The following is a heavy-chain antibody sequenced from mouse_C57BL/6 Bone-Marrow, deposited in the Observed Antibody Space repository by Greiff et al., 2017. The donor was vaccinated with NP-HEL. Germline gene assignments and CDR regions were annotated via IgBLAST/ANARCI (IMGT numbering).Heavy chain of an antibody. V-gene: IGHV1-69*01. J-gene: IGHJ2*01. D-gene: IGHD4-1*01. CDR3: AREGLGGAFDY. CDR1: GYTFTSYW. Sequence: VQLQQPGAELVMPGASVKLSCKASGYTFTSYWMHWVKQRPGQGLEWIGEIDPSDSYTNYNQKFKGKSTLTVDKSSSTAYMQLSSLTSEDSAVYYGAREGLGGAFDYWGQGTTLTVSS. CDR2: IDPSDSYT.